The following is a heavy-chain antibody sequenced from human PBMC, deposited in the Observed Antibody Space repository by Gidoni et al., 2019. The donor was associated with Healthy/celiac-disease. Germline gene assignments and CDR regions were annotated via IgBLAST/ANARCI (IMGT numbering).Heavy chain of an antibody. CDR3: AKDFEAYCGGDCYSNYFDY. CDR2: ISGSGGRT. CDR1: GLTFSSYS. Sequence: EVQLSEYGGGLVQPGGSLRLPCAASGLTFSSYSMSWVRQAPGKVLEWVSAISGSGGRTYYADSVKCRFTISRDNSKNTLYLQMNSMRAEDTAVYYCAKDFEAYCGGDCYSNYFDYWGQGTLVTVSS. D-gene: IGHD2-21*02. V-gene: IGHV3-23*01. J-gene: IGHJ4*02.